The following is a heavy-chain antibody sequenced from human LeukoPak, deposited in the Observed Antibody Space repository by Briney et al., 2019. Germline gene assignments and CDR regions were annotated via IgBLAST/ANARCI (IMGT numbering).Heavy chain of an antibody. CDR3: ARDASWSGWEIHYYYYYMDV. Sequence: SETLSLTCTVSGGSISSGSHYWSWIRQPAGKGLEWIGRIYTSGSTNYNPSLKSRVTMSVDTSKNQFSLKLSSVTAADTAVYYCARDASWSGWEIHYYYYYMDVWGKGTTVTVSS. CDR1: GGSISSGSHY. D-gene: IGHD3-3*01. CDR2: IYTSGST. V-gene: IGHV4-61*02. J-gene: IGHJ6*03.